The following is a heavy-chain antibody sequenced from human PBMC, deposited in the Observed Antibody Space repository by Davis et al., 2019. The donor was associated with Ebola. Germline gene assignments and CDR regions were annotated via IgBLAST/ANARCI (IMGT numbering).Heavy chain of an antibody. Sequence: PGGSLRLSCAASGFIFSSYVMSWVRQAPGKGLEWVSTLGTSADTYYAESVKGRFTISRDNSKNTLHLQMNSLRVEDTAIYYCAKDTSNVWFDVWGQGTTVTVSS. V-gene: IGHV3-23*01. CDR2: LGTSADT. D-gene: IGHD6-19*01. CDR3: AKDTSNVWFDV. J-gene: IGHJ3*01. CDR1: GFIFSSYV.